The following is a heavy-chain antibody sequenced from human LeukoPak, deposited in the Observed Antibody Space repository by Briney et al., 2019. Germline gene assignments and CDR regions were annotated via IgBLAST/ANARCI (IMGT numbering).Heavy chain of an antibody. J-gene: IGHJ4*02. CDR2: INHSGST. D-gene: IGHD4-17*01. Sequence: PSGTLSLTCAVYGGSFSGYYWSWIRQPPGKGLEWIGEINHSGSTNYNPSLKSRVTISVGTSKNQFSLKLSSVTAADTAVYYCARTRVRLRSSSFDYWGQGTLVTVSS. V-gene: IGHV4-34*01. CDR1: GGSFSGYY. CDR3: ARTRVRLRSSSFDY.